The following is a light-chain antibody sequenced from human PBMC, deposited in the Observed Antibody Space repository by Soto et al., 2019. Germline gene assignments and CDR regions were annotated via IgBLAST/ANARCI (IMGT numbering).Light chain of an antibody. V-gene: IGKV1-5*03. CDR1: QTINSW. CDR2: KTS. Sequence: DVQMTQSPSTLSASVGDTVTITCRASQTINSWLAWYQHRPGKGPKLLIYKTSTVEGGVPLRFGGSGSGTEFTLTISSLQPADSATYYCQQYNTYPMTFGQGTKVDIK. CDR3: QQYNTYPMT. J-gene: IGKJ1*01.